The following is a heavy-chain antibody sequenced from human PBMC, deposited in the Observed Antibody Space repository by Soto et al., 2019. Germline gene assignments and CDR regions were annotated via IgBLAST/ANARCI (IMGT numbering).Heavy chain of an antibody. CDR2: IYYSGST. CDR3: ARRGYYYGMDV. Sequence: SETLSLTCTVSGGSISSSSYCWGWIRQPPGKGLEWIGSIYYSGSTYYNPSLKSRVTISVDTSKNQFSLKLSSVTAADTAVYYCARRGYYYGMDVWGQGTTVTVSS. D-gene: IGHD3-10*01. CDR1: GGSISSSSYC. V-gene: IGHV4-39*01. J-gene: IGHJ6*02.